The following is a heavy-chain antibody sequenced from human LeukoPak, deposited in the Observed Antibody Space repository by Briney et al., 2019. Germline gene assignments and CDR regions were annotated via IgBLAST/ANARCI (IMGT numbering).Heavy chain of an antibody. Sequence: GGSLRLSCVASGFNFNNYDLHWVRQAPGKGLEWVSVIYSGGSTYYADSVKGRFTISRDNSKNTLYLQMNSLRAEDTAVYYCARVPAPYSYDTNPYDSWGQGTLVTVSS. CDR3: ARVPAPYSYDTNPYDS. CDR2: IYSGGST. J-gene: IGHJ4*02. V-gene: IGHV3-53*01. CDR1: GFNFNNYD. D-gene: IGHD3-22*01.